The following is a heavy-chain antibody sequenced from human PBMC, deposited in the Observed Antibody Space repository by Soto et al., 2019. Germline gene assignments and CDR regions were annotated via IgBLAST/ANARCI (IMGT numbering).Heavy chain of an antibody. V-gene: IGHV4-34*01. CDR1: GGSFSGYY. J-gene: IGHJ5*02. CDR3: ARASNYYDSSGPFDP. D-gene: IGHD3-22*01. CDR2: INHSGST. Sequence: PSETPSLTCAVYGGSFSGYYWSWIRQPPGKGLEWIGEINHSGSTNYNPSLKSRVTISVDTSKNQFSLKLSSVTAADTAVYYCARASNYYDSSGPFDPWGQGTLVTVSS.